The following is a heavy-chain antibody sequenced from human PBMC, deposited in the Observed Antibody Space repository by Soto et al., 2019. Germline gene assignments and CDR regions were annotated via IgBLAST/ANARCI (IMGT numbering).Heavy chain of an antibody. CDR2: ISTYTGNT. CDR3: TRWTVTNNWFDP. J-gene: IGHJ5*02. Sequence: QVQLVQSGPEVKKPGASVTVSCKTSGYTFTNYRIGWVRQAPGQGLEWMGWISTYTGNTKSVQKFQRRVTLTTDTSTSTAYMDLRSLTSDDTAVYYCTRWTVTNNWFDPWGQGTRVTVSS. CDR1: GYTFTNYR. V-gene: IGHV1-18*01. D-gene: IGHD4-17*01.